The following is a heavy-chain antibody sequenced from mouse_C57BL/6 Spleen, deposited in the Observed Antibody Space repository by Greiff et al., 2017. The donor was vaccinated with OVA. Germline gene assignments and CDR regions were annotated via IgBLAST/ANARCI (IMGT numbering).Heavy chain of an antibody. Sequence: EVQLVESAGGLVQPGSSLKLSCTASGFTFSDYYMAWVRQVPEKGLEWVANINYDGSSTYYLDSLKSRFIISRDNAKNILYLQMSSLKSEDTATYYCARELTLDYWGQGTTLTVSS. CDR1: GFTFSDYY. D-gene: IGHD4-1*01. J-gene: IGHJ2*01. CDR3: ARELTLDY. CDR2: INYDGSST. V-gene: IGHV5-16*01.